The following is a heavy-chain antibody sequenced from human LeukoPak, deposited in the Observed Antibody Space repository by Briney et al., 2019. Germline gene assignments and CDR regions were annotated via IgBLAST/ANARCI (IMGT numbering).Heavy chain of an antibody. V-gene: IGHV3-73*01. CDR1: GFTFSGSP. J-gene: IGHJ4*02. CDR3: TQSNY. Sequence: GGCLRLSCAASGFTFSGSPDLWVRDASGKGLEWVGRIRSKADNYATAYAASVQGRCTISRDDSKSTAYLQLNSLKTEDTAVYYCTQSNYWGQGALVTVSS. CDR2: IRSKADNYAT.